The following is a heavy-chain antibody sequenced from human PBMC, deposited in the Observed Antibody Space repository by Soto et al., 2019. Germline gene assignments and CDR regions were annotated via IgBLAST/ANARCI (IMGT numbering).Heavy chain of an antibody. V-gene: IGHV1-69*01. CDR1: GGSFGSSA. J-gene: IGHJ3*01. CDR2: IIPVFDKA. CDR3: ARLRRDWGDAFDL. Sequence: QVQLVQSGADVKKPGSSVKVSCKTSGGSFGSSAISWVQQAPAQGLGWMGGIIPVFDKANYAQNFQGRLTITADELTGTVFMELSSLRSEDTAVYFCARLRRDWGDAFDLWGLGTFVTVSS. D-gene: IGHD3-16*01.